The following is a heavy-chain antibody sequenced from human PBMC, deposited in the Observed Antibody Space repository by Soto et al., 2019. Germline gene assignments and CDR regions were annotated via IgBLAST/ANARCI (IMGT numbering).Heavy chain of an antibody. V-gene: IGHV1-69*12. CDR1: GGTFSSYA. Sequence: QVQLVQSGAEVKKPGSSVKVSCKASGGTFSSYAISWVRQAPGQGLEWMGGIIPIFGTANYAQKFQGRVTITADESTSTAYMELSRLRSEDTAVYYCARDPALAAASGYYYYGMDVWGQGTTVTVSS. CDR3: ARDPALAAASGYYYYGMDV. CDR2: IIPIFGTA. D-gene: IGHD6-13*01. J-gene: IGHJ6*02.